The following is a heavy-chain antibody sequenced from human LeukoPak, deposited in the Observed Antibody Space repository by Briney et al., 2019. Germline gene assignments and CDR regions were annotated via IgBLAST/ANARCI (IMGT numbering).Heavy chain of an antibody. CDR1: GYTFTGYY. D-gene: IGHD5-18*01. J-gene: IGHJ4*02. CDR3: ARTGTVDTAIGDY. V-gene: IGHV1-2*02. CDR2: INPNSGGT. Sequence: ASVKVSFKASGYTFTGYYMHWVRQAPGQGGEGMGWINPNSGGTNYAQKFQGRVTMTRDTSISTAYMELSRLRSDDTAVYYCARTGTVDTAIGDYWGQGTLVTVSS.